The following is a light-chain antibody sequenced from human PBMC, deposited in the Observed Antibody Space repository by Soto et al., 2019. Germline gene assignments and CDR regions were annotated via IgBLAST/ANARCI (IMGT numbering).Light chain of an antibody. CDR2: AAS. CDR3: QQLNSYPLIT. Sequence: IQLTQSPSSLSASVGDRVTITCRASQGINSYLAWYQQKPGKAPKLLIYAASTLQSGVPSRSSGSGSGTDFTLTFSSLQPEDFATYYCQQLNSYPLITFGPGTRWIS. J-gene: IGKJ3*01. CDR1: QGINSY. V-gene: IGKV1-9*01.